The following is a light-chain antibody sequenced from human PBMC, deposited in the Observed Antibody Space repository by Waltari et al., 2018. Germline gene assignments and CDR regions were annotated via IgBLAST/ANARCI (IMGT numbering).Light chain of an antibody. CDR1: QSVTGHF. CDR2: GAS. Sequence: EIVLTQSPGTLSLSPGDTATLSCRASQSVTGHFLAWYQQKPGQTPRLLIFGASNRATGIPDRFRGSGSGPDFTLTISRLEPEDFALYFCQQYSSSPAITFAQGTRLEIK. V-gene: IGKV3-20*01. J-gene: IGKJ5*01. CDR3: QQYSSSPAIT.